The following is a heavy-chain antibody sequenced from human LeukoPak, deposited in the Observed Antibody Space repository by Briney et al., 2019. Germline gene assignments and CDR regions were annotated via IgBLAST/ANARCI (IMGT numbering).Heavy chain of an antibody. J-gene: IGHJ6*03. D-gene: IGHD3-3*01. CDR3: ARDTDFWSGYSYYYYMDV. V-gene: IGHV1-2*02. CDR2: INPNSGGT. Sequence: ASVKVSCKASGYTFTGYYMHWVRQAPGQGLEWMGWINPNSGGTNYAQKFQGRVTMTRATSISTAYMELSRLRSDDTAVYYCARDTDFWSGYSYYYYMDVWGKGTTVTVSS. CDR1: GYTFTGYY.